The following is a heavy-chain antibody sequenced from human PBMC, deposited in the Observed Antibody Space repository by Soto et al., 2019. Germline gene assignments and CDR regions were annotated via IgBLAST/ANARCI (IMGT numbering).Heavy chain of an antibody. CDR3: ARTPTRNTDYAYFDL. Sequence: SVKVSCKPSGGTFTSYTFSWVRQAPGQGFEWMGRIIPFLSITNYAQKFQGRVSITADKSTSTAYMELSSLTSEDTALYFCARTPTRNTDYAYFDLWGQGTLVTVS. J-gene: IGHJ4*02. V-gene: IGHV1-69*02. CDR1: GGTFTSYT. D-gene: IGHD4-17*01. CDR2: IIPFLSIT.